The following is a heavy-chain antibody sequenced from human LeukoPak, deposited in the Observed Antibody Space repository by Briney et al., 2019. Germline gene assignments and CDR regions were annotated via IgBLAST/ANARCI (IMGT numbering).Heavy chain of an antibody. V-gene: IGHV4-59*01. Sequence: PSETLSLTCTVSGASISTYHWSWVRQPPGRGLQWIGYIFYSGSTNCNPSLESRVTISLDTSKNQFSLKLTSVTAADTAVYYCARESVAAAGTKAFDIWGQGTMVTVSS. CDR3: ARESVAAAGTKAFDI. J-gene: IGHJ3*02. D-gene: IGHD6-13*01. CDR1: GASISTYH. CDR2: IFYSGST.